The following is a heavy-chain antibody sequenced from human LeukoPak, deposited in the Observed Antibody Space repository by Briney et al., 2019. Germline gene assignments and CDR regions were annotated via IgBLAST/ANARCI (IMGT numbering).Heavy chain of an antibody. V-gene: IGHV3-30*02. CDR3: AKDARVPVAMVGDY. CDR1: GFTLSSYG. D-gene: IGHD2-2*01. J-gene: IGHJ4*02. CDR2: IRYEGSNK. Sequence: GGSLRLSCAASGFTLSSYGMHWVRQAPGKGVEWVAFIRYEGSNKYYADSVNGRFTISRDNSKNTLYLQMNSLRAEDTAVYYCAKDARVPVAMVGDYWGKGTLVTVSS.